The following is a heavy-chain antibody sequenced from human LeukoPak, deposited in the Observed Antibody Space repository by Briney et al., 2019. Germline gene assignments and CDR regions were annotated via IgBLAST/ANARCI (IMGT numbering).Heavy chain of an antibody. D-gene: IGHD2-2*01. CDR1: GFTFSSYW. CDR2: IKQDGSEK. V-gene: IGHV3-7*01. J-gene: IGHJ4*02. Sequence: GGSLRLSCAASGFTFSSYWMSWVRQAPGKGLGWVANIKQDGSEKYYVDSVKGRFTISRDNAKNSLYLQMNSLRAEDTAVYYCARDQGYCSSTSCWGPSGYWGQGTLVTVSS. CDR3: ARDQGYCSSTSCWGPSGY.